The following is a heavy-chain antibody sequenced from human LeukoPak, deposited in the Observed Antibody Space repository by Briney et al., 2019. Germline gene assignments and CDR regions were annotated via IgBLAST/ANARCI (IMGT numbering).Heavy chain of an antibody. J-gene: IGHJ4*02. CDR3: AKRFCSSSSCSYFDY. CDR1: GFTFSSYA. V-gene: IGHV3-23*01. Sequence: GGSLRLSCAASGFTFSSYAMSWVRQAPGKGLEWVSAISGSGGSTYYADSVKGRFTISRDNSKNTLYLQMNSLRAEDTAVYYCAKRFCSSSSCSYFDYWGQGTLVTVSS. D-gene: IGHD2-2*01. CDR2: ISGSGGST.